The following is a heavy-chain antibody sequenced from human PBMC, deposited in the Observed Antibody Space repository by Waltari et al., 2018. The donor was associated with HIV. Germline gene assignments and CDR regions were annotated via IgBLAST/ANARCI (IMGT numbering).Heavy chain of an antibody. CDR1: GGSISSYY. D-gene: IGHD3-16*01. CDR3: GGGYDYVWGSYRRGWLDP. Sequence: QVQLQESGPGLVKPSETLSLTCTVSGGSISSYYWGWIRQPPGKGLEWIGYIYYSGSTNYNPPLKGRVTKAVDTSKNQFPRKLGFVTAADTAVYSWGGGYDYVWGSYRRGWLDPW. V-gene: IGHV4-59*01. CDR2: IYYSGST. J-gene: IGHJ5*02.